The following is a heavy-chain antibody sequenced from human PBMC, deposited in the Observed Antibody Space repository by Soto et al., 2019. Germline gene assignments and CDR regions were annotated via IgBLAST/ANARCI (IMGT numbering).Heavy chain of an antibody. Sequence: GASVKVSCKASGYTFINNSITWVRKAPGQGLEWMGWISTENGNTNYAQNLQGRVILTRDRFTNSAYMELRSLRPEDTATYYCARDSSSGTYVNWAQGALVTVSS. CDR1: GYTFINNS. CDR3: ARDSSSGTYVN. J-gene: IGHJ4*02. D-gene: IGHD3-22*01. V-gene: IGHV1-18*04. CDR2: ISTENGNT.